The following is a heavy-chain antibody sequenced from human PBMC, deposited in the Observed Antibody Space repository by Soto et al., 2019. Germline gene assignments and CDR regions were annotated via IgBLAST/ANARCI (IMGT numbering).Heavy chain of an antibody. CDR2: INAGNGNT. J-gene: IGHJ6*02. CDR1: GYTFTSYA. Sequence: ASVKVSCKASGYTFTSYAMHWVRQAPGQRLEWMGWINAGNGNTKYSQKFQGRVTITRDTSASTAYMELSSLRSEDTAVYYCAVLEGLLEHDYYYYGMDVWGQRTTVTGSS. CDR3: AVLEGLLEHDYYYYGMDV. D-gene: IGHD3-3*01. V-gene: IGHV1-3*01.